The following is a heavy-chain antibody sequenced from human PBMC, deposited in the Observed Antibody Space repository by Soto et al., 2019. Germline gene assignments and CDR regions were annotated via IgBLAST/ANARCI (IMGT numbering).Heavy chain of an antibody. CDR2: ISAYNGNT. D-gene: IGHD2-15*01. V-gene: IGHV1-18*01. Sequence: QVQLVQSGAEVKKPGASVKVSCKASGYTFTSYGITWVRQAPGQGLEWMGWISAYNGNTNYAQQLQGRVTMTTDTSTSTAYMELRSLRSDDKAVYYCSRAGDRYCSGGSCQNWFDPWGQGTLVTVSS. J-gene: IGHJ5*02. CDR1: GYTFTSYG. CDR3: SRAGDRYCSGGSCQNWFDP.